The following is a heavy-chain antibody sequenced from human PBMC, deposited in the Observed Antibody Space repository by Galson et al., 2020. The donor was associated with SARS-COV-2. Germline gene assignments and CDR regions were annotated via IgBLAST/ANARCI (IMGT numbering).Heavy chain of an antibody. CDR2: ISGPGLTT. CDR3: VKDTAYDYDWGSPDAFDI. D-gene: IGHD3-16*01. Sequence: GGSLRLSCTASGFTFRTYAMSWVRQAPGKGLEWVSAISGPGLTTYYADSVQGHFTISRDNSKNTVYLQMNGLRAEDTAMYYCVKDTAYDYDWGSPDAFDIWGQGTMVTVSS. CDR1: GFTFRTYA. V-gene: IGHV3-23*01. J-gene: IGHJ3*02.